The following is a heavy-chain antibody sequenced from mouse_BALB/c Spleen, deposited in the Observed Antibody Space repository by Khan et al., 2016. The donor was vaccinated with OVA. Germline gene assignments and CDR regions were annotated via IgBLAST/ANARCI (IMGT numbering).Heavy chain of an antibody. CDR3: ARAYYGNYREAMDY. CDR2: IWGDGST. J-gene: IGHJ4*01. V-gene: IGHV2-6-7*01. Sequence: QVPLKESGPGLVAPSQSLSITCTVSGFSLTGYGVNWVRQPPGKGLEWLGMIWGDGSTDYNSALKSRLNLSKDNSKSQVFVKMNSLQTDDTARYYCARAYYGNYREAMDYWGHGTSVTVSS. CDR1: GFSLTGYG. D-gene: IGHD2-10*01.